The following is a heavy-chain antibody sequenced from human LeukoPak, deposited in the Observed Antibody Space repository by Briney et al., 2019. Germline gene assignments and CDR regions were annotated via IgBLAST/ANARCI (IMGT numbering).Heavy chain of an antibody. CDR2: INHSGST. Sequence: PSETLSLTCAVSGGSFSGYYWSWIRQPPGKGLEWIGEINHSGSTNYNPSLKSRVTISVATSKNQFSLKLSSVTAADTAVYYCARGRHIVVVPAANWFDPWGQGTLVTVSS. CDR3: ARGRHIVVVPAANWFDP. D-gene: IGHD2-2*01. V-gene: IGHV4-34*01. CDR1: GGSFSGYY. J-gene: IGHJ5*02.